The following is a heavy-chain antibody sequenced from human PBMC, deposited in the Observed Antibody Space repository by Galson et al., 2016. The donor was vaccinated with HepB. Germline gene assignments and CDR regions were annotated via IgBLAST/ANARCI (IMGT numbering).Heavy chain of an antibody. D-gene: IGHD3-22*01. J-gene: IGHJ6*02. CDR1: GGTFSSYA. CDR3: ARGAGGYYESSVYHYGMDV. Sequence: SVKVSCKASGGTFSSYAISWVRQAPGQGLEWMGGIIPIFGAANYAQKFQGRVTITADESTSTAYMELSSLRSGDTAVYYCARGAGGYYESSVYHYGMDVWGQGTTVTVSS. V-gene: IGHV1-69*13. CDR2: IIPIFGAA.